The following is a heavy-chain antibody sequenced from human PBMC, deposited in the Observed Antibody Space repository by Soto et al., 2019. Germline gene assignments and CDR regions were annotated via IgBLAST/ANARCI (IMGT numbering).Heavy chain of an antibody. CDR3: ARHERAYGFQH. J-gene: IGHJ1*01. CDR2: IYYSGST. V-gene: IGHV4-59*08. D-gene: IGHD2-21*01. CDR1: GGPISSYY. Sequence: SETLSLTCTVSGGPISSYYWSWIRQPPGKGLEWIGYIYYSGSTNYNPSLKSRVTISVDTSKNQFSLKLSSVTAADTAVYYCARHERAYGFQHWGQGTLVTVSS.